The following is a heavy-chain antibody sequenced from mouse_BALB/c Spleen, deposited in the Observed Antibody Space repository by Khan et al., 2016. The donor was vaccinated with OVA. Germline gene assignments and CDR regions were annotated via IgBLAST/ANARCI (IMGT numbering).Heavy chain of an antibody. CDR1: GYTFTNYW. CDR3: AGGRISY. D-gene: IGHD1-1*01. V-gene: IGHV1-7*01. Sequence: QVQLQQSGAELAKPGASVKMSCKASGYTFTNYWMHWVKQRTGQGLEWIGYINPSAGYTDYNQKFKDKATLTADKSSSTAYMQLNSLTSEDSAVYKCAGGRISYWGQGDTLPVSS. J-gene: IGHJ2*01. CDR2: INPSAGYT.